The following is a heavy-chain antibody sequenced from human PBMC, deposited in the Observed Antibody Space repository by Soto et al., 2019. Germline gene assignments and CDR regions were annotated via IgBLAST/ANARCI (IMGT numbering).Heavy chain of an antibody. Sequence: QVQLVESGGGVVQPGMSLRLSCAASGFTFSSYAMHWVRQAPGKGLEWVAVISHDGSNKYYADSVKGRFTISRDNSKNTLYLQMNSLRAEDTAVYYCARPSGGVAGFFLYFQHWGQGTLVTVSS. CDR1: GFTFSSYA. V-gene: IGHV3-30-3*01. CDR3: ARPSGGVAGFFLYFQH. D-gene: IGHD6-19*01. J-gene: IGHJ1*01. CDR2: ISHDGSNK.